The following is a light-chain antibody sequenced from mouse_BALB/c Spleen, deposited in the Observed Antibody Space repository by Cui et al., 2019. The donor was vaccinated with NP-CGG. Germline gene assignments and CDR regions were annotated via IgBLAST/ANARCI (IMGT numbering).Light chain of an antibody. V-gene: IGLV1*01. CDR3: ALWYSNHWV. Sequence: VVVTQDSAPTTSPGETVTLTCRSSTGAVTTSNYANWVQEKPDYLFTGLIGGTNNRAPGVPARFSGSLIGDKAALTITGAQTEDEAIYFCALWYSNHWVFGGGTKLTVL. CDR2: GTN. CDR1: TGAVTTSNY. J-gene: IGLJ1*01.